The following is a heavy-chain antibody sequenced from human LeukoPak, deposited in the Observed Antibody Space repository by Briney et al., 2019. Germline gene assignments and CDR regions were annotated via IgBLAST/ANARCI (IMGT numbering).Heavy chain of an antibody. Sequence: GGSLRLSCAASGFTFSSYGMHWVRQAPGKGLEWVAVIWYDGSNKYYADSVKGRFTISRDNSKNTLYLQMNSLRAEDTAVYYCEKDRHSGSYYASLLFDYWGQGTLVTVSS. J-gene: IGHJ4*02. D-gene: IGHD1-26*01. CDR2: IWYDGSNK. CDR3: EKDRHSGSYYASLLFDY. CDR1: GFTFSSYG. V-gene: IGHV3-33*06.